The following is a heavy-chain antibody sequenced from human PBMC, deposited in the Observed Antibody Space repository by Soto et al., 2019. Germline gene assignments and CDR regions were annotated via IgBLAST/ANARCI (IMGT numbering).Heavy chain of an antibody. CDR3: ARAKRCSGGTCYPTDH. Sequence: QVQLVESGGGVVQPGNSLRLSCAASGFTFNNYAMFWVRQAPGKGLEWVAVISFDGNNKQSADSVKGRFTISRDNSKNTLYLQMNSLRVEDTAVNHCARAKRCSGGTCYPTDHWGQGTLVSVSS. J-gene: IGHJ4*01. V-gene: IGHV3-30-3*01. CDR2: ISFDGNNK. CDR1: GFTFNNYA. D-gene: IGHD2-15*01.